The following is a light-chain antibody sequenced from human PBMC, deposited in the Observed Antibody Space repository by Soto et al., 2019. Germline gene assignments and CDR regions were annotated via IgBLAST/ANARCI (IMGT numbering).Light chain of an antibody. CDR1: QSVLYSSNDRSY. CDR3: QQYFTTPWT. Sequence: EIVMTQSPDSLAVSLGERATIKCKSSQSVLYSSNDRSYLAWFQQKPGQPPKALIYWASSRESGVPARFSGSGSGTDFTLSISSLPAEDVAVYFCQQYFTTPWTFGQGTKVEI. J-gene: IGKJ1*01. V-gene: IGKV4-1*01. CDR2: WAS.